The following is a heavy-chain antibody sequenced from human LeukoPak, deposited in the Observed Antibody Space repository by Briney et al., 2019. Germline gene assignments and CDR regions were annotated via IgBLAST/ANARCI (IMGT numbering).Heavy chain of an antibody. CDR1: GYTFTSYD. CDR2: VNPNSGHT. J-gene: IGHJ4*02. Sequence: ASVKVSCKASGYTFTSYDINWVRQATGQGLEWMGWVNPNSGHTGFAQKFRGRVSMTSNTSISTAYMEVRSLRSEDTAVYYCARGAPGSSCSGGSCPSFDYWGQGTLVSVSS. V-gene: IGHV1-8*01. D-gene: IGHD2-15*01. CDR3: ARGAPGSSCSGGSCPSFDY.